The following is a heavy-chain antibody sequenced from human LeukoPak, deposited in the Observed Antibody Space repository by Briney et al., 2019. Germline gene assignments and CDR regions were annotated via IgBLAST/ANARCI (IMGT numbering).Heavy chain of an antibody. D-gene: IGHD4-17*01. CDR2: INIDGSQR. CDR3: ARVDTVTFTYAMDV. CDR1: GFSFSSTW. Sequence: GGSLRLSCAVSGFSFSSTWMTWVRQTPGKGLELVSNINIDGSQRYHAYSVEGRFSISRDNVKNSLYLQMNSLRAEDTAVYYCARVDTVTFTYAMDVWGQGTTVTVSS. J-gene: IGHJ6*02. V-gene: IGHV3-7*01.